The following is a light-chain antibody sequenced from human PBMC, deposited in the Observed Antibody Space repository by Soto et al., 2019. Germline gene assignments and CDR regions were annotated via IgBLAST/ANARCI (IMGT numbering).Light chain of an antibody. J-gene: IGKJ1*01. CDR3: QQYNSYWRT. V-gene: IGKV1-39*01. CDR2: AAS. CDR1: QRISSY. Sequence: DIQLTQSPSSLSASVGDRVTITCRASQRISSYLNWYQQKPGKAPKLLIYAASSLQSGVPSRFSGSGSGTEFTLTISSLQPDDFATYYCQQYNSYWRTFGQGTRWIS.